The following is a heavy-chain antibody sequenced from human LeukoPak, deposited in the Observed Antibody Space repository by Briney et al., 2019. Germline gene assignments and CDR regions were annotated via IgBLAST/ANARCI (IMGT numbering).Heavy chain of an antibody. CDR1: GFSFSTYN. Sequence: GGSLRLSCEASGFSFSTYNMNWVRQAPGQRLEWISSITSSSRYVFYADSVRGRFTISRDNTKNSLYLQIDSLRAEDTAVYYCARGSVVVITEGYFDYWGQGTLVTVSS. CDR2: ITSSSRYV. D-gene: IGHD3-22*01. V-gene: IGHV3-21*01. J-gene: IGHJ4*02. CDR3: ARGSVVVITEGYFDY.